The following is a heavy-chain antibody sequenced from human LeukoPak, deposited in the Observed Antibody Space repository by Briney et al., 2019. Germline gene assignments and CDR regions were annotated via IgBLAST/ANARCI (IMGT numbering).Heavy chain of an antibody. Sequence: GGSLRLSCAASGFTFSDFYMSWIRQAPGKGLEWVSYITRDRTTYYADSMKGRFTISRDNAKNSVYLQMNSLRAEDTAVYYCARVFGGSYHSYYYMDVWGKGTTVTVSS. V-gene: IGHV3-11*04. CDR1: GFTFSDFY. CDR3: ARVFGGSYHSYYYMDV. J-gene: IGHJ6*03. CDR2: ITRDRTT. D-gene: IGHD1-26*01.